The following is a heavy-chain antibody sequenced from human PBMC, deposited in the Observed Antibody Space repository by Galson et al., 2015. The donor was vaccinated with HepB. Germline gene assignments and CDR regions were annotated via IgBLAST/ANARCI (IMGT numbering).Heavy chain of an antibody. CDR2: IIPIFGTA. J-gene: IGHJ4*02. D-gene: IGHD3-22*01. CDR1: GGTFSSYA. Sequence: SVKVSCKASGGTFSSYAISWVRQAPGQGLEWMGGIIPIFGTANYAQKFQGRVTITADESTSTAYMELSSLRSEDTAVYYCANYYDSSGGYFDYWGQGTLVTVSS. CDR3: ANYYDSSGGYFDY. V-gene: IGHV1-69*13.